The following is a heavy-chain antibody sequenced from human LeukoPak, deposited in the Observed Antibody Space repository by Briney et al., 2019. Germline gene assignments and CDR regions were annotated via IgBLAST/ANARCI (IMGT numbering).Heavy chain of an antibody. J-gene: IGHJ5*02. V-gene: IGHV1-8*01. CDR1: GYTFTSYD. D-gene: IGHD6-13*01. CDR2: MNPNSGNT. CDR3: ARASGIAAAGKAPYNWFDP. Sequence: ASVKVSCKASGYTFTSYDINWVRQATGQGLEWMGWMNPNSGNTGYAQKFQGRVTMTRNTSISTAYMELSSLRSDDTAVYYCARASGIAAAGKAPYNWFDPWGQGTLVTVSS.